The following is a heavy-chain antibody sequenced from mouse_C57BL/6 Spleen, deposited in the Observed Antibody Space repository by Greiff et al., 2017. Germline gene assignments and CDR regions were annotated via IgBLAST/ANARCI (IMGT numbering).Heavy chain of an antibody. CDR1: GFNIKDDY. CDR3: TTLYDYDGGGY. V-gene: IGHV14-4*01. Sequence: EVKLQESGAELVRPGASVKLSCTASGFNIKDDYMHWVKQRPEQGLEWIGWIDPENGDTDYASKFQGKATITADTSSNTAYLQLSSLTSEDTAVYYCTTLYDYDGGGYWGQGTTLTVSS. CDR2: IDPENGDT. J-gene: IGHJ2*01. D-gene: IGHD2-4*01.